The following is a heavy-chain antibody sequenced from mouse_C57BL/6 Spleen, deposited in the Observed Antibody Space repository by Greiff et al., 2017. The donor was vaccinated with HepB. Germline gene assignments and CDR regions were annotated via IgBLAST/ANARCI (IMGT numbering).Heavy chain of an antibody. D-gene: IGHD2-4*01. Sequence: EVMLVESGGGLVKPGGSLKLSCAASGFTFSDYGMHWVRQAPEKGLEWVAYISSGSSTIYYADTVKGRFTISRDNAKNTLFLQMTSLRSEDTAMYYCARGGIYYDYDWYFDVWGTGTTVTVSS. CDR1: GFTFSDYG. J-gene: IGHJ1*03. V-gene: IGHV5-17*01. CDR3: ARGGIYYDYDWYFDV. CDR2: ISSGSSTI.